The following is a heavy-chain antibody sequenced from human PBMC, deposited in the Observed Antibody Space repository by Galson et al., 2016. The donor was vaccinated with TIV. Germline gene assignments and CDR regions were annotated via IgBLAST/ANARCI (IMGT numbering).Heavy chain of an antibody. Sequence: CAISGDSVSSDSSAWNWIRQSPPRGLEWLGRTYYRSKWYNDYAVAVKNRITITPDTSKNQFSLQLTSVTPEDTAVYYCARATPSVVGVVMTLDYWGQGTLVTVSS. D-gene: IGHD3-3*01. CDR3: ARATPSVVGVVMTLDY. CDR1: GDSVSSDSSA. J-gene: IGHJ4*02. CDR2: TYYRSKWYN. V-gene: IGHV6-1*01.